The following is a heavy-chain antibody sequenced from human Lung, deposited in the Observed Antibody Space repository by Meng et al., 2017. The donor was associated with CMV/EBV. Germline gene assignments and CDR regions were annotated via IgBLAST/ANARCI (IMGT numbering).Heavy chain of an antibody. V-gene: IGHV4-39*01. CDR2: VFYSGST. CDR3: ARHFGSGSYPFDY. CDR1: GGTIKINSFY. Sequence: TLSLTCXVSGGTIKINSFYWAWIRQTPGQGLEWIGSVFYSGSTYYNPSLKSRVTISVDTSKNQFSLNVYSVTAADTAVFYCARHFGSGSYPFDYWGQGNLVTVSS. D-gene: IGHD1-26*01. J-gene: IGHJ4*02.